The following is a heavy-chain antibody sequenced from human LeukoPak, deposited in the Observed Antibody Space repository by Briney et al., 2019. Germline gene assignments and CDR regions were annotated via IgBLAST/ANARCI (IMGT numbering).Heavy chain of an antibody. Sequence: SETLSLTCTVSGGSISSYYWSWIRQPPGKGLEWIGYIYYSGSTNYNPSLKSRVTISVDTSKNQFSLKLSSVTAADTAVYYCASGLGSTGYRWFDPWGQGTLVTVSS. J-gene: IGHJ5*02. D-gene: IGHD3-9*01. CDR1: GGSISSYY. CDR2: IYYSGST. V-gene: IGHV4-59*12. CDR3: ASGLGSTGYRWFDP.